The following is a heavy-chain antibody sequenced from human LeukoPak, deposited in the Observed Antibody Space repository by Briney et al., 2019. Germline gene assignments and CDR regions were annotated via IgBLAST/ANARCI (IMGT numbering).Heavy chain of an antibody. J-gene: IGHJ6*03. CDR2: ISSSGSTI. CDR1: GFTFSSYE. V-gene: IGHV3-48*03. D-gene: IGHD6-19*01. CDR3: AKDSVAGYSSGWYWGYYYYYMDV. Sequence: GGSLRLSCAASGFTFSSYEMNWVRQAPGKGLEWVSYISSSGSTIYYADSVKGRFTISRDNSKNTLYLQMNSLRAEDTAVYYCAKDSVAGYSSGWYWGYYYYYMDVWGKGTMVTISS.